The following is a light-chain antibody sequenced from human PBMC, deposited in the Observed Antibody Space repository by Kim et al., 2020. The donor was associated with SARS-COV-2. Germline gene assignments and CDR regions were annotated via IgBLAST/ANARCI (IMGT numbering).Light chain of an antibody. V-gene: IGLV1-40*01. J-gene: IGLJ3*02. CDR1: SSNIGACYY. CDR3: QSYDTSLSRMV. CDR2: RTS. Sequence: SLTLSCSGSSSNIGACYYVHCYPQLPGPPPNLLMFRTSIRPSAVPDRFSGSKSATSASLAITGLQAEDEADYYCQSYDTSLSRMVFGGGTKLTVL.